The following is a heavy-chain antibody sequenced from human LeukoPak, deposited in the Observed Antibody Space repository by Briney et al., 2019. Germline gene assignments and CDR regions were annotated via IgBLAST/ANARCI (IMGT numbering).Heavy chain of an antibody. CDR1: GFTFSSYW. CDR3: ARDEKYCSSTSCYNYCYYGMDV. V-gene: IGHV3-7*01. J-gene: IGHJ6*02. D-gene: IGHD2-2*02. CDR2: IKQDGSEK. Sequence: PGGSLRLSCAASGFTFSSYWMSWVRQAPGKGLEWVANIKQDGSEKYYVDSVKGRFTISRDNAKNSLYLQMNSLRAEDTAVYYCARDEKYCSSTSCYNYCYYGMDVWGQGTTVTVSS.